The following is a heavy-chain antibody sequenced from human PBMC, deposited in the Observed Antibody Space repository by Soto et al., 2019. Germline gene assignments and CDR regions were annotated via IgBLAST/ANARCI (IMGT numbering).Heavy chain of an antibody. D-gene: IGHD3-3*01. CDR1: GFTVSSNY. CDR2: IYSGSST. V-gene: IGHV3-66*01. J-gene: IGHJ6*03. CDR3: ARVSYFWSGFYYYYMDV. Sequence: RLSCAASGFTVSSNYMSWVRQAPGKGLEWVSVIYSGSSTYYADSVKGRFTISRDNSKNTLYLQMNSLRAEDTAVYYCARVSYFWSGFYYYYMDVWGKGTTVTVSS.